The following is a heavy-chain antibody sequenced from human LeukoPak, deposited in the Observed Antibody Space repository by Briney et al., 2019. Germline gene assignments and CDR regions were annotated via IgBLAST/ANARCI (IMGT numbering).Heavy chain of an antibody. J-gene: IGHJ3*02. CDR2: INHSGST. Sequence: SETLSLTCAAYGGSFSGYYWSWIRQPPGKGLEWIGEINHSGSTNYNPSLKSRVTISVDTSKNQFSLKLSSVTAADTAGYYCARGLVVSIAVAGHAFDIWGQGTMVTVSS. V-gene: IGHV4-34*01. D-gene: IGHD6-19*01. CDR3: ARGLVVSIAVAGHAFDI. CDR1: GGSFSGYY.